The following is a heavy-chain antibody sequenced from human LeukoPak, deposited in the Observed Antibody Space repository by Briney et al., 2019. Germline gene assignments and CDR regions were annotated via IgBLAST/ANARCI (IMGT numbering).Heavy chain of an antibody. CDR2: ISSSSSTI. CDR3: ARPYYYDSSGYYDDY. CDR1: GFTFSDYE. V-gene: IGHV3-48*01. J-gene: IGHJ4*02. D-gene: IGHD3-22*01. Sequence: GGSLRLSCAASGFTFSDYEMNWVRQAPGKGLEWVSYISSSSSTIYYADSVKGRFTITRDNAKNSLYLQMNSLRAEDTAVYYCARPYYYDSSGYYDDYWGQGTLVTVSS.